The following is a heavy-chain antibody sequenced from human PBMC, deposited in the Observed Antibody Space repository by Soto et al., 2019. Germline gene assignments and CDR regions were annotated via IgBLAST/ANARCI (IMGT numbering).Heavy chain of an antibody. D-gene: IGHD2-15*01. CDR2: IYYSGST. J-gene: IGHJ5*02. CDR3: ARRVVVVVAAPAGQYNWFDP. Sequence: QLQLQESGPGLVKPSETLSHTCTVSGGSISSSSYYWGWIRQPPGKGLEWIGSIYYSGSTYYNPSLKSRVTISVDTSKNQFSLKLSSVTAADTAVYYCARRVVVVVAAPAGQYNWFDPWGQGTLVTVSS. V-gene: IGHV4-39*01. CDR1: GGSISSSSYY.